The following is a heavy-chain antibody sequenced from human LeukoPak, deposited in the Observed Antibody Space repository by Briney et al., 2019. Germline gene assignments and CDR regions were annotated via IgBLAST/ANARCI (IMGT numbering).Heavy chain of an antibody. CDR1: GGSISSSSYY. J-gene: IGHJ6*03. V-gene: IGHV4-39*07. D-gene: IGHD3-22*01. Sequence: YPSETLSLTCTVSGGSISSSSYYWGWIRQPPGKGLEWIGSIYYSGSTYYNPSLKSRVTISVDTSKNQFSLKLSSVTAADTAVYYCAREDSSGYFYYYYYYMDVWGKGTTVTVSS. CDR2: IYYSGST. CDR3: AREDSSGYFYYYYYYMDV.